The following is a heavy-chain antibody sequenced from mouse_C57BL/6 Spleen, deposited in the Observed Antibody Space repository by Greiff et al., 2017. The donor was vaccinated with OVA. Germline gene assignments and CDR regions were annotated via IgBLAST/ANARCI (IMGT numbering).Heavy chain of an antibody. CDR3: ARRGFEKNYFDY. J-gene: IGHJ2*01. Sequence: QVQLQQSGAELARPGASVKLSCKASGYTFTSYGISWVKQRTGQGLEWIGEIYPRSGNTYYNEKFKGKATLTADKSSSTAYMELRSLTSEDSAVYFCARRGFEKNYFDYWGQGTTLTVSS. CDR2: IYPRSGNT. V-gene: IGHV1-81*01. CDR1: GYTFTSYG.